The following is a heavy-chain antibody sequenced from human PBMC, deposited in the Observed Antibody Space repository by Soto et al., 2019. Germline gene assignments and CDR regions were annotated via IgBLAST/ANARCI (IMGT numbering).Heavy chain of an antibody. V-gene: IGHV3-23*01. D-gene: IGHD3-22*01. J-gene: IGHJ4*02. CDR1: GFTFSSYA. CDR2: ISGSGGST. Sequence: EVQLLESGGGLVQPGGSLRLSCAASGFTFSSYAMSWVRQAPGKGPEWVSAISGSGGSTYYADSVKGRFTISRDNSKNTLYLQMNSLRAEDTAVYYCVRSSKLKNYYDSSGYYGRLGYWGQGTLVTVSS. CDR3: VRSSKLKNYYDSSGYYGRLGY.